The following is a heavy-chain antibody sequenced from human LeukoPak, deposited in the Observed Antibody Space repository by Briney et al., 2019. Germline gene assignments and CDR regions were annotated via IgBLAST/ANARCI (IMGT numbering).Heavy chain of an antibody. J-gene: IGHJ4*02. Sequence: GGSLRLSCAASGFTFSSYWMSWVRQAPGKGLEWVANIKQDGSATYYVDSVKGRFTISRDNAKTSLYLQMNSLRAEDTAVYYCAREMEIYTTSWSVALDYWGQGTLVTVSS. V-gene: IGHV3-7*01. CDR3: AREMEIYTTSWSVALDY. CDR2: IKQDGSAT. CDR1: GFTFSSYW. D-gene: IGHD6-13*01.